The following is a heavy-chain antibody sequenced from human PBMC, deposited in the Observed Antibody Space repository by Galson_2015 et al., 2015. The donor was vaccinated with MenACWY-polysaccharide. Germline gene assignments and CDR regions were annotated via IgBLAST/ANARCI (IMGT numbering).Heavy chain of an antibody. J-gene: IGHJ4*02. D-gene: IGHD2-8*02. CDR2: INGGERSI. CDR1: GFTFSRYW. CDR3: VRDELECTGCICRLNY. Sequence: SLRLSCAASGFTFSRYWMHWVRHAPGKGLVWVSRINGGERSITYADSVKGRFSISRDNARNTLYLQMNSLRAEDTALYHCVRDELECTGCICRLNYWGQGTLVTVSS. V-gene: IGHV3-74*01.